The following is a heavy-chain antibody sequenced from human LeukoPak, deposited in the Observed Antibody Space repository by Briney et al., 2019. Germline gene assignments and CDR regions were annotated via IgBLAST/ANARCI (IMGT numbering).Heavy chain of an antibody. D-gene: IGHD3-3*01. Sequence: SETLSLTCTVSGGSISSGSYYWSWIRQPAGKGLEWIGRIYTSGSTNYNPSLKSRVTISVDTSKNQFSLRLSSVTAADTAVYYCARDAFGVVSAYWYFDLWGRGTLVTVSS. CDR2: IYTSGST. V-gene: IGHV4-61*02. J-gene: IGHJ2*01. CDR1: GGSISSGSYY. CDR3: ARDAFGVVSAYWYFDL.